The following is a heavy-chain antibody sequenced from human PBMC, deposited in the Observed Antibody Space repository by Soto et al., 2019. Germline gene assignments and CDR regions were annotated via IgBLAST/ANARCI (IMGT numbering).Heavy chain of an antibody. CDR3: AGSGGFLEWLLSYFDY. CDR1: GFTFSSYA. D-gene: IGHD3-3*01. J-gene: IGHJ4*02. Sequence: EVQLLESGGGLVQPGGSLRLSCAASGFTFSSYAMSWVCQAPGKGLEWVSAISGSGGSTYYADSVKGRFTISRDNSKNTLYLQMNSLRAEDTAVYYCAGSGGFLEWLLSYFDYWGQGTLVTVSS. CDR2: ISGSGGST. V-gene: IGHV3-23*01.